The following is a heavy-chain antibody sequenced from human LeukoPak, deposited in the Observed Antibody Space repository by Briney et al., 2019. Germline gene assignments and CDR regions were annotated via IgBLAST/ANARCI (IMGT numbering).Heavy chain of an antibody. CDR1: GFTFSSYA. CDR3: AKGRTSSGWTP. V-gene: IGHV3-23*01. D-gene: IGHD6-19*01. Sequence: GGSLRLSCAASGFTFSSYAMSRVRQAPGKGLEWVSAISGSGGSTYYADSVKGRFTISRDNSKNTLYLQMNSLRAEDTAVYYCAKGRTSSGWTPWGQGTLVTVSS. J-gene: IGHJ5*02. CDR2: ISGSGGST.